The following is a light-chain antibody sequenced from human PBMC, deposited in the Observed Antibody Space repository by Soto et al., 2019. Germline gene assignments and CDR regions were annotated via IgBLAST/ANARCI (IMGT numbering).Light chain of an antibody. CDR3: QQYGYSPIFT. V-gene: IGKV3-20*01. CDR2: GAS. CDR1: QSVSDNF. J-gene: IGKJ3*01. Sequence: EIVLTQSPGTLSLSPGERVTLSCRASQSVSDNFLAWYQQKPGQAPRLIIYGASNRATGTPDRFSGRGSGTDFTLTISRLEPEDFATYYCQQYGYSPIFTFGPGTKVDIK.